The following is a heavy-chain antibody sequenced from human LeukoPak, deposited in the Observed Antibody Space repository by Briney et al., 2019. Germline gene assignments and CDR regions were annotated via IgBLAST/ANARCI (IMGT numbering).Heavy chain of an antibody. D-gene: IGHD1-1*01. Sequence: ASVTVSCKASGYTFTSYAMHWVRRAPGQRLEWMGWINAGNGDTKYSQKFQGRVTIARDTSASTAYMELSSLRSEGTAVYYCARDRGGTGDFDYWGQGTLVTVSS. V-gene: IGHV1-3*01. CDR2: INAGNGDT. CDR1: GYTFTSYA. CDR3: ARDRGGTGDFDY. J-gene: IGHJ4*02.